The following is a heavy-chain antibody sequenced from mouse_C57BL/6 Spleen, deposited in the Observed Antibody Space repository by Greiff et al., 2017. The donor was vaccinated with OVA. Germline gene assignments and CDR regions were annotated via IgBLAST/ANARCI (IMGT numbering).Heavy chain of an antibody. CDR3: ARGRVITTFDY. Sequence: QVQLQQPGAELVKPGASVKLSCKASGYTFTSYWMQWVKQRPGQGLEWIGEIDPSDSYHNYNQKFKGKATLTVDTSSSTAYMQLSSLTSEDSAVYYCARGRVITTFDYWGQGTTLTVSS. D-gene: IGHD1-1*01. CDR1: GYTFTSYW. V-gene: IGHV1-50*01. J-gene: IGHJ2*01. CDR2: IDPSDSYH.